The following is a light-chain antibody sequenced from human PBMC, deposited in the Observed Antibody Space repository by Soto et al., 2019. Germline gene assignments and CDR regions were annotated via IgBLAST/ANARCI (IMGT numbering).Light chain of an antibody. J-gene: IGKJ2*01. CDR2: RAS. CDR1: QSVGSN. V-gene: IGKV3D-15*01. Sequence: EIVMTQSPATLSVSPGERATLSCRASQSVGSNLAWYQQKPGQAPRLLIYRASTRATGIPARFSGSGSGTEFSLTISSLQSKDFAVYYCEQYNNWYTFGQGTKLEIK. CDR3: EQYNNWYT.